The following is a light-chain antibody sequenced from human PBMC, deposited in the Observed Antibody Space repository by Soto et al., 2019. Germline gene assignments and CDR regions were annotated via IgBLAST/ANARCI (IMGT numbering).Light chain of an antibody. CDR3: QQLNSFLIR. CDR2: GAS. J-gene: IGKJ3*01. V-gene: IGKV1-9*01. Sequence: IQLTQSPSSLSASVGDRVTITCRASQGISSFLACYQQKPAKAPKLLIYGASTLQSGVPSRLGGSASGTDFTLLIGRPQSEDVATYYYQQLNSFLIRFGPATKVDIK. CDR1: QGISSF.